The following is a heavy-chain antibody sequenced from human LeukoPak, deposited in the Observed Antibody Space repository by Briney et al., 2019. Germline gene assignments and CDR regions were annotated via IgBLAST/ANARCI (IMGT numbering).Heavy chain of an antibody. Sequence: PGGSLRLSCAASGFTFSDYYMSWIRQAPGKGLVWVSRVSSDGSITDYTDSVKGRFTISRDNAKNTLYLQMNSLRAEDTAMYYCVRAVGGNDGRTFGYWAQGTLVTVSS. V-gene: IGHV3-74*01. D-gene: IGHD3-3*01. CDR3: VRAVGGNDGRTFGY. J-gene: IGHJ4*02. CDR2: VSSDGSIT. CDR1: GFTFSDYY.